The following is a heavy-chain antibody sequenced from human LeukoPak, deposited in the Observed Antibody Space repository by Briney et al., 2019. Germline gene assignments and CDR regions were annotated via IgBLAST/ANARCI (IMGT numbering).Heavy chain of an antibody. CDR3: ARVPTYFYDSSGYYYFDH. CDR1: GGSLSGYY. D-gene: IGHD3-22*01. V-gene: IGHV4-34*01. J-gene: IGHJ4*02. CDR2: ISHRGNA. Sequence: SETLSLTCAVNGGSLSGYYWSWLRQSPGQGLEWIAEISHRGNANYNPSLKRRVTISVDTSKNQFSLKLRSVTAADTAVYYCARVPTYFYDSSGYYYFDHWGQGTLVTVSS.